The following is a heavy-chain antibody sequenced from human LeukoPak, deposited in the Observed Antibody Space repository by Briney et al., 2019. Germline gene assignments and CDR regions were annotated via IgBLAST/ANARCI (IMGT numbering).Heavy chain of an antibody. CDR3: ARDPTPGTLNAFDI. J-gene: IGHJ3*02. CDR2: IYHSGST. Sequence: SETLSLTCTVSGGSISSGGYYRSWIRQPPGKGLEWIGYIYHSGSTYYNPSLKSRVTISVDRSKNQFSLKLSSVTAADTAVYYCARDPTPGTLNAFDIWGQGTMVTVSS. CDR1: GGSISSGGYY. D-gene: IGHD1-14*01. V-gene: IGHV4-30-2*01.